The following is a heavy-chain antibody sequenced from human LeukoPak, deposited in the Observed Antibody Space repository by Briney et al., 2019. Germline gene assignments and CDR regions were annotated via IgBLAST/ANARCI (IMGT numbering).Heavy chain of an antibody. J-gene: IGHJ4*02. D-gene: IGHD3-16*01. CDR1: GGSISSSSYY. CDR3: ASNLGGEVDY. Sequence: SETLSLTCTVSGGSISSSSYYWGWIRQPPGKGLEWIGSIYYSGSTYYNSSLKSRVTISVDTSKNQFSLKLSSVTAADTAVYYCASNLGGEVDYWGQGTLVTVSS. V-gene: IGHV4-39*07. CDR2: IYYSGST.